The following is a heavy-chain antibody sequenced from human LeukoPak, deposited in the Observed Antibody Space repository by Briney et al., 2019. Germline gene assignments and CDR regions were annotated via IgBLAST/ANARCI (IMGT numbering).Heavy chain of an antibody. J-gene: IGHJ6*02. Sequence: GGSLRLSCAASGFTFSSYAMSWVRQAPGKGLEWVSAINGIGGSTYYADSVKGRFTISRDNSKNTLYLQMNSLRAEDTAVYYCAKATQGKIVVVVAAKLNYYYYGMDVWGQGTTVTVSS. V-gene: IGHV3-23*01. D-gene: IGHD2-15*01. CDR1: GFTFSSYA. CDR2: INGIGGST. CDR3: AKATQGKIVVVVAAKLNYYYYGMDV.